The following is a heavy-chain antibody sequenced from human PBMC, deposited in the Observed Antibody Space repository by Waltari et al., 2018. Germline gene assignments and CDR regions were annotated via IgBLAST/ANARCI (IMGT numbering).Heavy chain of an antibody. CDR3: AISTVAVAVDY. V-gene: IGHV4-61*09. CDR1: GGSISSGSSY. D-gene: IGHD6-19*01. Sequence: QVQLQESGPGLVKPSQTLSLTCTVSGGSISSGSSYWRWIRQPAGKGLEWIGYIYTSGSTNYNPSLKSRVTISVDTSKNQFSLKLSSVTAADTAVYYCAISTVAVAVDYWGQGTLVTVSS. J-gene: IGHJ4*02. CDR2: IYTSGST.